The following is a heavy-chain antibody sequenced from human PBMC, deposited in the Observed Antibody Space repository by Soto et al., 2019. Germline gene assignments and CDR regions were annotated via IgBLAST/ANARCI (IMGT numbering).Heavy chain of an antibody. V-gene: IGHV1-69*01. J-gene: IGHJ4*02. CDR3: VRDSGAKLSSS. CDR2: IVPIYRTA. D-gene: IGHD6-13*01. CDR1: GGTFSSYR. Sequence: QVQLVQSGAVVKKPGSSVKVSCKASGGTFSSYRINWVRQAPGQGLEWVGGIVPIYRTADYAQKFQGRVTMTADESARTSYLELRSLKSPDGAVYYCVRDSGAKLSSSWGQGTLVPVSS.